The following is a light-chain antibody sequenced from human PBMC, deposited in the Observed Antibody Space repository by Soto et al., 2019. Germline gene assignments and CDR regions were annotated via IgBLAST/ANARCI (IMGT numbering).Light chain of an antibody. CDR3: SSYAGSNILV. Sequence: QSALTQPPSAAGSPGQSVTISCTGTSSDVGGYNYVSWYQQHPGKVPKLMIYEVTKRPSGVPDRFSGSKSGKTASLTVSGLKAEDEADYYCSSYAGSNILVFGGGTKLTVL. CDR1: SSDVGGYNY. CDR2: EVT. J-gene: IGLJ3*02. V-gene: IGLV2-8*01.